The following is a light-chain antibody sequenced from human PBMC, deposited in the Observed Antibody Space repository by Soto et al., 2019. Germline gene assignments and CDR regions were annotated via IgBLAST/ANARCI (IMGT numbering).Light chain of an antibody. J-gene: IGKJ5*01. CDR1: QSVSSSY. CDR2: GAS. CDR3: HLYDTSPPVT. V-gene: IGKV3-20*01. Sequence: ENVLTQSPGTLSLSPGERATLSCRASQSVSSSYLAWYQQKPGQAPRLLIYGASSRATGIPDRFSGSGSGTDFTLTISRLEPEDFAMYYCHLYDTSPPVTFGQGTRLEMK.